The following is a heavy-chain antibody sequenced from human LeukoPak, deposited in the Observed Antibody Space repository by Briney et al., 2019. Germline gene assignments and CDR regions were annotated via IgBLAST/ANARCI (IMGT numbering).Heavy chain of an antibody. J-gene: IGHJ5*02. Sequence: SVKVSCKASGGTFSSYAISWVRQAPGQGLEWMGGIIPIFGTANYAQKFQGRVTITTDESTSTTYMELSSLRSEDTAVYYCARDTYYDFWSGYYSNNWFDPWGQGTLVTVSS. CDR2: IIPIFGTA. CDR1: GGTFSSYA. V-gene: IGHV1-69*05. CDR3: ARDTYYDFWSGYYSNNWFDP. D-gene: IGHD3-3*01.